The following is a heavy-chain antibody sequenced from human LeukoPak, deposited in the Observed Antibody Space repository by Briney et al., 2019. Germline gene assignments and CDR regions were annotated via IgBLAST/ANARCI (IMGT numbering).Heavy chain of an antibody. CDR1: GGSISSYY. D-gene: IGHD5-18*01. Sequence: SETLSLTCTVSGGSISSYYWSWIRQPPGRGLEWIGYIYYSGSTNYNPSLKSRVTISVDTSKNQFSLKLSSVTAADTAVYYCARVDTAMSFDYWGQGTLVTVSS. CDR3: ARVDTAMSFDY. V-gene: IGHV4-59*01. CDR2: IYYSGST. J-gene: IGHJ4*02.